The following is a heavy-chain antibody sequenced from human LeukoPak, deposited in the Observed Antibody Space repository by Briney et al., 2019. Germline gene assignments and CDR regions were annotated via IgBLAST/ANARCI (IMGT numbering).Heavy chain of an antibody. Sequence: GGSLRLSCAGSGFTFSSHSMNWVRQAPGKGLEWVSYINSNSRTIYYADSVKGRFTISRDNAKNSLYLQMNSLRAEDTALYYCAKSRHYYDSSGFDYWSQGTLVTVSS. CDR2: INSNSRTI. CDR3: AKSRHYYDSSGFDY. D-gene: IGHD3-22*01. J-gene: IGHJ4*02. V-gene: IGHV3-48*04. CDR1: GFTFSSHS.